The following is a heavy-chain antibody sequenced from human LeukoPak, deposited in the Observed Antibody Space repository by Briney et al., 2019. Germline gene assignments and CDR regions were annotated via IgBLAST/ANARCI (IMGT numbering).Heavy chain of an antibody. CDR3: ARGDVVVPAAILFDY. CDR2: IAFDGSEE. V-gene: IGHV3-30-3*01. J-gene: IGHJ4*02. Sequence: PGGSLRLSCAASGLTVSSNYMSWVRQAPGKGLEWVAVIAFDGSEEYYADSVKGRFTISRGSSKNTLFLQMNSLRAEDTAVYYCARGDVVVPAAILFDYWGQGSLVTVSS. D-gene: IGHD2-2*01. CDR1: GLTVSSNY.